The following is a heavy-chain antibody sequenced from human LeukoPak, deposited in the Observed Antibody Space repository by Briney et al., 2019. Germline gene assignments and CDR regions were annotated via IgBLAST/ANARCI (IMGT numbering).Heavy chain of an antibody. CDR2: ISAYNGNT. CDR3: AREAYSSGWYHFDY. Sequence: GASVKVSCKASGYTFTSYGISWVRQAPGQGLEWMGWISAYNGNTNYAQKLQGRVTMTTDTSTSTAYMELRSLRSDDTAVYYCAREAYSSGWYHFDYWGQGTLVTVSS. CDR1: GYTFTSYG. V-gene: IGHV1-18*01. D-gene: IGHD6-19*01. J-gene: IGHJ4*02.